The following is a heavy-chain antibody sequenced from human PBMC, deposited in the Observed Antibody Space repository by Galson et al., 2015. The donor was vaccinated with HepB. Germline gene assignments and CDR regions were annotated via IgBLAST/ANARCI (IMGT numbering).Heavy chain of an antibody. CDR3: VTRITLIRGPEY. Sequence: SLRLSCAASGFIFSTSSMHWVRQAPAKGLEYVSVISADGSRTYYADSVKGRFTISRDNSRNTLFLQMSSLRTEDTAVYYCVTRITLIRGPEYWGQGTLITVSS. CDR1: GFIFSTSS. D-gene: IGHD3-10*01. J-gene: IGHJ4*02. CDR2: ISADGSRT. V-gene: IGHV3-64D*06.